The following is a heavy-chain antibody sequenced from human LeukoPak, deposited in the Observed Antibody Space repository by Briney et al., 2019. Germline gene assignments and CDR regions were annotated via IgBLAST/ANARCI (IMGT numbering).Heavy chain of an antibody. J-gene: IGHJ5*01. CDR2: IDYSGST. V-gene: IGHV4-59*01. D-gene: IGHD6-19*01. CDR1: GDSISSDY. Sequence: PSETLSLTCTVSGDSISSDYWSWIRQPPGKGLEWIGNIDYSGSTNNNPSLKSRVTISLDTSKDQFSLKLSSVAAADTALYSCATYRSGWYVCWGQGTLVTASS. CDR3: ATYRSGWYVC.